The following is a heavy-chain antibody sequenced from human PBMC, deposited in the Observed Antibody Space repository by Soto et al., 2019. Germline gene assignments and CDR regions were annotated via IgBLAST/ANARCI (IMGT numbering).Heavy chain of an antibody. CDR3: ARGRRGYSGYDLRLYGMDV. V-gene: IGHV4-34*01. CDR2: IYHSGGT. CDR1: GGSFSGYY. J-gene: IGHJ6*02. D-gene: IGHD5-12*01. Sequence: PSETLSLTCAVYGGSFSGYYWNWIRQPPGKGLEWIGEIYHSGGTNYNPSLKSRVTISVDTSKNQFSLNLSSVTAADTAVYYCARGRRGYSGYDLRLYGMDVWGQGTTVTVSS.